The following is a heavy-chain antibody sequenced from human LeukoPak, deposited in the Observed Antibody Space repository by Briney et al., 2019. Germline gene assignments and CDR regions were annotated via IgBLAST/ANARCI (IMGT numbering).Heavy chain of an antibody. V-gene: IGHV3-7*01. CDR2: IKQDGSEK. CDR1: GFTFSSYW. D-gene: IGHD6-13*01. Sequence: GGSLRLSCAASGFTFSSYWMSWVRQAPGKGLEWVANIKQDGSEKYYVDSMKGRFTISRDNAKNSLYLQMNSLRVEDTAVYYCARDTDPLIAAAVPNDYWGQGTLVTVSS. CDR3: ARDTDPLIAAAVPNDY. J-gene: IGHJ4*02.